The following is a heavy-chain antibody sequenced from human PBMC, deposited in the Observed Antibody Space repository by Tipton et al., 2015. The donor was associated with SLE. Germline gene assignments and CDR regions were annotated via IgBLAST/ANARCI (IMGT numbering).Heavy chain of an antibody. CDR1: GYSISSGYY. Sequence: TLSLTCTVSGYSISSGYYWGWIRQPPGKGLEWIGSIYHSGSTYYNPSHKSRVTISVDTSKNQFSLKLSSVTAADTAVYYCARGGIVARPLDLWGRGTLVTVSS. J-gene: IGHJ2*01. D-gene: IGHD6-6*01. CDR3: ARGGIVARPLDL. CDR2: IYHSGST. V-gene: IGHV4-38-2*02.